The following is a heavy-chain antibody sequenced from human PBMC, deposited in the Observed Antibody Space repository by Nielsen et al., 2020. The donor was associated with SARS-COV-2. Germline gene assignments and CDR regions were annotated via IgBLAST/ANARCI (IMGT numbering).Heavy chain of an antibody. CDR1: GYTFTNYG. V-gene: IGHV1-18*04. CDR3: ARDCSGEICYSPGDF. Sequence: ASVKVSCKASGYTFTNYGISWVRQAPGQGLEWMGWISAYNGNTNYAQKLQGRVTMTTDTSTITAYMELRSLRSDDTAVYYCARDCSGEICYSPGDFWGQGTLVTVSS. D-gene: IGHD2-15*01. J-gene: IGHJ4*02. CDR2: ISAYNGNT.